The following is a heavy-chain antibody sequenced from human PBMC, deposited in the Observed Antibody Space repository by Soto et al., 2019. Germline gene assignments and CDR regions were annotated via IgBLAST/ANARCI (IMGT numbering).Heavy chain of an antibody. CDR3: ARHLNWFDP. J-gene: IGHJ5*02. CDR1: GGSFSGYY. Sequence: SETLSLTCAVSGGSFSGYYLSWIRQPPGKGLEWIGEINHSGSTNYNPSLKSRVTISVDTSKNQFSLKLSSVTAADTAVYYCARHLNWFDPWGQGTLVTVYS. V-gene: IGHV4-34*01. CDR2: INHSGST.